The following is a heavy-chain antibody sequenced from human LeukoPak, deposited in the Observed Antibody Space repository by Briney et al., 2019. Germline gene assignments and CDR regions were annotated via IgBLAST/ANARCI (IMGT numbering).Heavy chain of an antibody. Sequence: GGSLRLSCAASGFTFSSYGMHWVRQAPGKGVERVAFIRDDGSNKYYAYSLKVRFTISRDNSKNTLYLQMNILRSEDTAVYYCAKDQYYDFWSGYFYAFDIWGQGTIVTVSS. CDR2: IRDDGSNK. CDR3: AKDQYYDFWSGYFYAFDI. CDR1: GFTFSSYG. J-gene: IGHJ3*02. D-gene: IGHD3-3*01. V-gene: IGHV3-30*02.